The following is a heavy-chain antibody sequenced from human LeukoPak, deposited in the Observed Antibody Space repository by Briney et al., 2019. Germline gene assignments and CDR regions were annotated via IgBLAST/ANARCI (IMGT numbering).Heavy chain of an antibody. Sequence: SETLSLTCTVSGASVSSSSYYWGWIRQPPGTGLEWIGSIYYSGSTYYNPSLKSRVTISVDTSKNQFSLKLSSVTAADTAVYYCARDTQKGYYYYYMDVWGKGTTVTVSS. CDR2: IYYSGST. CDR1: GASVSSSSYY. J-gene: IGHJ6*03. V-gene: IGHV4-39*07. CDR3: ARDTQKGYYYYYMDV.